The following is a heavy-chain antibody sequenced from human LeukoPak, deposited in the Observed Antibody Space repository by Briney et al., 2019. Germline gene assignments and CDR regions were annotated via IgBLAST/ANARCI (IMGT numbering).Heavy chain of an antibody. V-gene: IGHV3-7*01. CDR2: IRRDGTDK. J-gene: IGHJ5*02. CDR3: ARNLATVDSSWFDP. D-gene: IGHD6-13*01. Sequence: PGGSLRLACAASGFSFGDYWMSWVRQAPGKGLEWVAHIRRDGTDKRYVDSVKGRFTISRDSAKSSLLLQMNSLRAEDTAVYFCARNLATVDSSWFDPWGQGTLVTVSS. CDR1: GFSFGDYW.